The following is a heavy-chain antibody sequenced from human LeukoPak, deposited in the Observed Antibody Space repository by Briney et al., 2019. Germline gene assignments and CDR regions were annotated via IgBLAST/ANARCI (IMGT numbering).Heavy chain of an antibody. CDR2: ISGSGGST. CDR3: AKASIITMVRGPVFQH. V-gene: IGHV3-23*01. D-gene: IGHD3-10*01. CDR1: GFTFSSYA. J-gene: IGHJ1*01. Sequence: GGSLRLSCAASGFTFSSYAMSWVRQAPGKGLGWVSAISGSGGSTYYADSVKGRFTISRDNSKNTLYLQMNSLRAEDTAVYYCAKASIITMVRGPVFQHWGQGTLVTVSS.